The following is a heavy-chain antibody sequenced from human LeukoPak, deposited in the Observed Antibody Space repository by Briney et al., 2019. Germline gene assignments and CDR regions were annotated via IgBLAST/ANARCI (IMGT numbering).Heavy chain of an antibody. J-gene: IGHJ4*02. Sequence: ASVKVSCKASGYTFTSYAMNWVRQAPGQGLEWMGWISAYNGNTNYAQKLQGRVTMTEDTSTDTAYMELSSLRSEDTAVYYCATQSYGSGSFDYWGQGTLVTVSS. CDR2: ISAYNGNT. CDR1: GYTFTSYA. CDR3: ATQSYGSGSFDY. D-gene: IGHD3-10*01. V-gene: IGHV1-18*01.